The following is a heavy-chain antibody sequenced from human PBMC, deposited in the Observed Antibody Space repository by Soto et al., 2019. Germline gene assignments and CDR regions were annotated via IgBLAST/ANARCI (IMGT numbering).Heavy chain of an antibody. J-gene: IGHJ4*02. CDR1: GYSFTTYW. D-gene: IGHD6-19*01. CDR2: VYPDDSDI. V-gene: IGHV5-51*01. Sequence: PGESLKISCKGSGYSFTTYWIGWVRQTPGKGLEWMASVYPDDSDIRYSPSFQGQVTISADKSISTAYMQWSSLKASDTAMYYCARLPGPFSTGWYYFDQWGQGTLVTVSS. CDR3: ARLPGPFSTGWYYFDQ.